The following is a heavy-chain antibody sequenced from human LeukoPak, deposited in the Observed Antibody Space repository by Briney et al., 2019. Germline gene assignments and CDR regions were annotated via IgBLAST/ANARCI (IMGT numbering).Heavy chain of an antibody. V-gene: IGHV3-48*01. CDR3: ARVALLWFGESMGAFDI. CDR2: ISSSSSTI. D-gene: IGHD3-10*01. Sequence: GSLRLSCAASGFTFSSYSMNWVRQAPGKGLEWVSYISSSSSTIYYADSVKGRFTISRDNAKNSLYLQMNSLRAEDTAVYYCARVALLWFGESMGAFDIWGQGTMVTVSS. J-gene: IGHJ3*02. CDR1: GFTFSSYS.